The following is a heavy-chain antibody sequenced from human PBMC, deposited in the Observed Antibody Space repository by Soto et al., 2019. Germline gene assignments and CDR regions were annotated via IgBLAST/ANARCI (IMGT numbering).Heavy chain of an antibody. J-gene: IGHJ3*02. CDR2: IKSKTDGGTT. CDR3: TYAGYSDILTGYYPNI. Sequence: PGGSLRLSCAASGFTFSNAWMSWVRQAPGKGLEWVGRIKSKTDGGTTDYAAPVKGRFTISRDDSKNTLYLQMNSLKTEDTAVYYCTYAGYSDILTGYYPNIWGQGTMVTVSS. D-gene: IGHD3-9*01. V-gene: IGHV3-15*01. CDR1: GFTFSNAW.